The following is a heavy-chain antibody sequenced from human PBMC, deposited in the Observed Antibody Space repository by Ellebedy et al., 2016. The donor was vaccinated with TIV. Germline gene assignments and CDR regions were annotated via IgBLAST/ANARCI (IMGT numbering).Heavy chain of an antibody. CDR2: ISAGGGTT. Sequence: GGSLRLSCAASGFTFSGHAMSWVRQTPGKGLEWVSGISAGGGTTHYVDSVKGRFTISRDNSKKILHLQMNSLRAGDTAIYYCVKLDSSGFHYGRLDYWGQGTLVSVSS. V-gene: IGHV3-23*01. D-gene: IGHD3-22*01. CDR3: VKLDSSGFHYGRLDY. J-gene: IGHJ4*02. CDR1: GFTFSGHA.